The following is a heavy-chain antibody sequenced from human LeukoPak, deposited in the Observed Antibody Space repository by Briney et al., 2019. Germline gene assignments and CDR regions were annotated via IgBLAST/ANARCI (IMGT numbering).Heavy chain of an antibody. CDR1: GGSISSYY. J-gene: IGHJ4*02. D-gene: IGHD1-26*01. CDR2: IYYSGST. CDR3: ARGGSVEWELLGY. V-gene: IGHV4-59*12. Sequence: SETLSLTCTVSGGSISSYYWSWIRQPPGKGLEWIGYIYYSGSTNYNPSLKSRVTISVDTSKNQFSLKLSSVTAADTAVYYCARGGSVEWELLGYWGQGTLVTVSS.